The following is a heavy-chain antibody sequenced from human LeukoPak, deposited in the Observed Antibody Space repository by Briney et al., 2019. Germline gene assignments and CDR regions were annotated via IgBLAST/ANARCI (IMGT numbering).Heavy chain of an antibody. CDR3: ARVAHGDYYYYMDV. CDR2: IYTSGST. V-gene: IGHV4-61*02. Sequence: SETLSLTCTVSGGSISSGSYYWSWIRQPAGKGLEWIGRIYTSGSTNYHPSLKSRVTISVDTSKNQFSLKLSSVTAADTAVYYCARVAHGDYYYYMDVWGKGTTVTVSS. J-gene: IGHJ6*03. CDR1: GGSISSGSYY. D-gene: IGHD2-8*01.